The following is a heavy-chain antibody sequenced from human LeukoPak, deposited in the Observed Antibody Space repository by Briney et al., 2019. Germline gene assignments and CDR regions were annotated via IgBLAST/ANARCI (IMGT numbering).Heavy chain of an antibody. CDR2: INPNSGGT. CDR1: GYTFTSYA. CDR3: AGFGVVIQDAFDI. Sequence: ASVKVSCKASGYTFTSYAISWVRQAPGQGLEWMGRINPNSGGTNYAQKFQGRVTMTRDTSISTAYMELSRLRSDDTAVYYCAGFGVVIQDAFDIWGQGTLVTVSS. V-gene: IGHV1-2*06. J-gene: IGHJ3*02. D-gene: IGHD3-3*01.